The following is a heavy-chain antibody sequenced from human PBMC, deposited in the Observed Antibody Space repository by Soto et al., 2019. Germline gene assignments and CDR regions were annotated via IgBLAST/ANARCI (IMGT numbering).Heavy chain of an antibody. CDR1: GGSISSGGYY. CDR2: IYYSGST. V-gene: IGHV4-31*03. CDR3: ARVGVGATTFGLDY. Sequence: QVQLQESGPGLVKPSQTLSLTCTVSGGSISSGGYYWSWIRQHPGKGLEWIGYIYYSGSTYYNPSLKSRVTISVDTSKNQFSLRLSSVTAADTAVYYCARVGVGATTFGLDYWGQGTLVTVSS. J-gene: IGHJ4*02. D-gene: IGHD1-26*01.